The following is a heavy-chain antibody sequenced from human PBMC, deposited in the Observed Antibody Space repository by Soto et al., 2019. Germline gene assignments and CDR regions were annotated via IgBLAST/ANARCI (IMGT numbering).Heavy chain of an antibody. D-gene: IGHD3-10*01. CDR2: IDPSDSYT. CDR3: ARLAMVQGVPTYGMDV. CDR1: GYSFTSYW. J-gene: IGHJ6*02. Sequence: EVQLVQSGAEVKKPGESLRISCKGSGYSFTSYWISGVRQMPGKGLEWMGRIDPSDSYTNYSPSFQGHVTISADKSISTAYLQWSSLKASDTAMYYCARLAMVQGVPTYGMDVWGQGTTVTVSS. V-gene: IGHV5-10-1*01.